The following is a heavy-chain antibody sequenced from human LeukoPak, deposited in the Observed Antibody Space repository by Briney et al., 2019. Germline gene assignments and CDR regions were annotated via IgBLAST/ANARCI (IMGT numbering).Heavy chain of an antibody. D-gene: IGHD6-13*01. V-gene: IGHV3-7*01. Sequence: GGSLRLSCAASGFTFSSYWMSWVRQAPGKGLEWVANIKQDGSEKYYVDSVKGRFTISRDNAKNSLYLQMNSLRAEDTAVYYCARVGIAAASTLYYYYYMDVWGKGTTVTVSS. CDR2: IKQDGSEK. CDR1: GFTFSSYW. J-gene: IGHJ6*03. CDR3: ARVGIAAASTLYYYYYMDV.